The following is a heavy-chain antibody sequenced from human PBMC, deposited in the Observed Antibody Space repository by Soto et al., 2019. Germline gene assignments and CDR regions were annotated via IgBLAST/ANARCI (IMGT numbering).Heavy chain of an antibody. CDR3: ARPRTDGYVSSSNYAHQFDD. CDR2: IVPQLGRA. V-gene: IGHV1-69*01. J-gene: IGHJ4*02. D-gene: IGHD2-2*03. CDR1: GGIFRRHP. Sequence: QVQLVQSGAEVKKPGSSVKVSCKTSGGIFRRHPIDWVRQAPGQGLEWMGGIVPQLGRAIYPRDFQGRVTIYADELTRTSYLELSGLTTADTAVYSCARPRTDGYVSSSNYAHQFDDWGQGTLVTVSS.